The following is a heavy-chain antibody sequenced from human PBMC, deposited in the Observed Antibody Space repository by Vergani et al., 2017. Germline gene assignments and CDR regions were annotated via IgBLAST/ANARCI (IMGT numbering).Heavy chain of an antibody. CDR2: IKSKTDGGTT. D-gene: IGHD3-22*01. CDR3: ARVMGYYDSSGRPGYDVDY. CDR1: GFTFSNAW. Sequence: EVQLVESGGGLVKPGGSLRLSCAASGFTFSNAWMNWVRQAPGKGLEWVGRIKSKTDGGTTDYAAPVKGRFTISRDDSKNTLYLQMNSLKTEDTAVYYCARVMGYYDSSGRPGYDVDYWGQGTLVTVSS. J-gene: IGHJ4*02. V-gene: IGHV3-15*07.